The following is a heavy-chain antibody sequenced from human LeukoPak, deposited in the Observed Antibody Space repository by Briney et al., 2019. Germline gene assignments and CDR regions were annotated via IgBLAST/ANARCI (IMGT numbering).Heavy chain of an antibody. CDR1: GYTFTSYD. D-gene: IGHD3-10*01. V-gene: IGHV1-8*01. J-gene: IGHJ4*02. CDR3: ARGKGPPLWFGESRLYYFDY. Sequence: GASVKVSCKASGYTFTSYDINWVRQATGQGLEWMGWMNPNSGNTGYAQKFQGRVTMTRNTSISTAYMELSSLRSEDTAVYYCARGKGPPLWFGESRLYYFDYWGQGTLVTVSS. CDR2: MNPNSGNT.